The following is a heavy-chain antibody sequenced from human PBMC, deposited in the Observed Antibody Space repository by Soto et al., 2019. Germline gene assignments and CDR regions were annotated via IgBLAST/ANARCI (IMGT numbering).Heavy chain of an antibody. CDR3: ADVGAGELPYGYFDL. CDR2: ISYDGSNK. D-gene: IGHD1-26*01. CDR1: GFTFSSYG. V-gene: IGHV3-30*03. Sequence: QVQLVESGGGVVQPGRSLRLSCAASGFTFSSYGMHWVRQAPGKGLEWVAVISYDGSNKYYADSVKGRFTISRDNSKNTLYLQRNRLRAEDTAIYYCADVGAGELPYGYFDLWGRGKLVTVSS. J-gene: IGHJ2*01.